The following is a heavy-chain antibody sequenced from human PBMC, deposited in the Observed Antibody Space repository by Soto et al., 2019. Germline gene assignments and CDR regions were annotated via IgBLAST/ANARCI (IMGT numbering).Heavy chain of an antibody. CDR2: INSDGSST. J-gene: IGHJ4*02. D-gene: IGHD6-13*01. CDR3: ARVNVWQQLVYFDY. Sequence: GGSLRLSCAASGFTFSSYWMHWVRQAPGKGLVWVSRINSDGSSTSYADSVKGRFTISRDNAKNTLYLQMNSLRAEDTAVYYCARVNVWQQLVYFDYWGQGTLVTVSS. V-gene: IGHV3-74*01. CDR1: GFTFSSYW.